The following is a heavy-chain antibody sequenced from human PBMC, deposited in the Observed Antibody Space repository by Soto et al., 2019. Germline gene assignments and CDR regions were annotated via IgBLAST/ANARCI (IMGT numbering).Heavy chain of an antibody. CDR2: IIPIFGTP. D-gene: IGHD3-22*01. Sequence: QVQLVQSGAEVKKPGSSVKVSCKAFGGTFSSYAISWVRQAPGQGLEWMGGIIPIFGTPNHAQKFQGRVTIIADESTSTVYMELSSLRSEDTAMYYCARGWGYDSNDYYYAYWGQGTLVIVSS. J-gene: IGHJ4*02. CDR3: ARGWGYDSNDYYYAY. CDR1: GGTFSSYA. V-gene: IGHV1-69*01.